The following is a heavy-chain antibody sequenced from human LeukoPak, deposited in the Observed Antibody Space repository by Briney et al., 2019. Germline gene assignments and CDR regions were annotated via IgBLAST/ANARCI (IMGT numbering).Heavy chain of an antibody. CDR1: GYTFTGYY. V-gene: IGHV1-2*02. D-gene: IGHD1-26*01. Sequence: GASVKVSCKASGYTFTGYYMHWVRQAPGQGLEWMGWINPNSGGTNYAQKFQGRVTMTRDTSISTAYMELSRLRAEDTAVYYCARDPGVGSTGWRGYFQDWGQGTLVTVSS. CDR3: ARDPGVGSTGWRGYFQD. J-gene: IGHJ1*01. CDR2: INPNSGGT.